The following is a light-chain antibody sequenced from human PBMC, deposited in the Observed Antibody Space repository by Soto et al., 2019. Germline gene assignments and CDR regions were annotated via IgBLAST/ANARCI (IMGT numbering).Light chain of an antibody. CDR2: DAS. V-gene: IGKV3-11*01. Sequence: EIVLTQSPATLSWSPGGRATLSCRASQSVSGYLAWYQQKPGQVPRLVIYDASNRATGIPARFSGSGSGTDFTLTISSLEPEDFAVYYCQQRSNWPLTFGGGTKVDIK. CDR3: QQRSNWPLT. J-gene: IGKJ4*01. CDR1: QSVSGY.